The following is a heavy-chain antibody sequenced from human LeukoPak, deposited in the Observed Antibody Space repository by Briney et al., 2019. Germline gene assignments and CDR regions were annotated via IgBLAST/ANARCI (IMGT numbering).Heavy chain of an antibody. CDR1: GFTFSSYG. J-gene: IGHJ6*03. Sequence: HSGGSLRLSCAASGFTFSSYGMHWVRQAPGKGLEWVAFIRYDGSNKYYADSVKGRFTISRDNSKNTLYLQMNSLRAEDTAVYYCARAPLYGSGTRYMDVWGKGTTVTISS. D-gene: IGHD3-10*01. CDR3: ARAPLYGSGTRYMDV. V-gene: IGHV3-30*02. CDR2: IRYDGSNK.